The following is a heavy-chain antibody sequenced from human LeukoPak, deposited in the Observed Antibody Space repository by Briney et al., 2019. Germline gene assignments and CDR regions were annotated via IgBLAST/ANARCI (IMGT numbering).Heavy chain of an antibody. J-gene: IGHJ4*02. CDR1: GGSISSSSYY. V-gene: IGHV4-39*01. D-gene: IGHD6-13*01. Sequence: SETLSLTRTVSGGSISSSSYYWGWIRQPPGKGLEWIGSIYYSGRTYYNPSLKSRVTISVDTSKNQFSLKLSSVTAADTAVYYCAQQQLGYFDYWGQGTLVTVSS. CDR2: IYYSGRT. CDR3: AQQQLGYFDY.